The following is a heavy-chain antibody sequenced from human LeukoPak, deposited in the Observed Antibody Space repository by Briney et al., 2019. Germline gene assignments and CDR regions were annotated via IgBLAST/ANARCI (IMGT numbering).Heavy chain of an antibody. V-gene: IGHV3-7*01. J-gene: IGHJ4*02. CDR3: AKVPQLWFGELRQCFDY. CDR2: IKEDGTEK. Sequence: GGSLRLSCAGSGFTFSDFWMTWVRQTPGKGLEWVANIKEDGTEKNLVDSVKGRFTISRDNSKNTLYLQMNSLRAEDTAVYYCAKVPQLWFGELRQCFDYWGQGTLVTVSS. CDR1: GFTFSDFW. D-gene: IGHD3-10*01.